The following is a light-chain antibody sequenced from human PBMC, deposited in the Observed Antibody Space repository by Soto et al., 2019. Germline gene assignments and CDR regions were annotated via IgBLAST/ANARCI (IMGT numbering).Light chain of an antibody. CDR2: GAS. CDR3: QQYGSSPGT. V-gene: IGKV3-20*01. Sequence: GERATLSCRASQSVSRSYLAWYQHKPGQAPRLLIYGASSRATGIPDRFSGSGSGTDFTLTIGRLEPEDFAVYYCQQYGSSPGTFGQGTKV. J-gene: IGKJ1*01. CDR1: QSVSRSY.